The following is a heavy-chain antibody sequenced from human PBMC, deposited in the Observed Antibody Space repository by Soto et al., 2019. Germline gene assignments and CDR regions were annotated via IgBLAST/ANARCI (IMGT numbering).Heavy chain of an antibody. CDR1: GGSISSGGYY. J-gene: IGHJ6*02. CDR3: ARAGAGESAILYSYYYYGMDV. D-gene: IGHD4-17*01. V-gene: IGHV4-31*03. Sequence: PSETLSLTCTVSGGSISSGGYYWSWIRQHPGKGLEWIGYIYYSGSTYYNPSLKSRVTISVDTSKNQFSLKLSSVTAADTAVYYCARAGAGESAILYSYYYYGMDVWGQGTRVTVSS. CDR2: IYYSGST.